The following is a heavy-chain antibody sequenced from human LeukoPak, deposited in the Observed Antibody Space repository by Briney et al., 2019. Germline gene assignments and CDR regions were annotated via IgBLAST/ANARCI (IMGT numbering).Heavy chain of an antibody. CDR2: IYASGST. Sequence: PSETLSLTCIVSGDSISIDYWTWIRQPPGKGLEWIGYIYASGSTDYNPSLKSRVTISIDTSKSHFSLRLTSVTAADTAIYYCARGSGYDGSRIWGQGTLVTVSS. D-gene: IGHD3-16*01. CDR3: ARGSGYDGSRI. J-gene: IGHJ4*02. V-gene: IGHV4-59*12. CDR1: GDSISIDY.